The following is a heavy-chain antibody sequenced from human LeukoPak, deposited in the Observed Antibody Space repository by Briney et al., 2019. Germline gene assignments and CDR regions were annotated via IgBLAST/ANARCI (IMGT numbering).Heavy chain of an antibody. CDR3: AGGRYSSVWY. Sequence: AGGSLRLSCAASGFIFSSYGVNWVRQAPGKGLQWVSYISSSTIYYADSVKGRFTISRDNAKNSLYLQMNSLRAEDTAVYYCAGGRYSSVWYWGQGTLVTVSS. CDR2: ISSSTI. D-gene: IGHD6-19*01. V-gene: IGHV3-48*03. J-gene: IGHJ4*02. CDR1: GFIFSSYG.